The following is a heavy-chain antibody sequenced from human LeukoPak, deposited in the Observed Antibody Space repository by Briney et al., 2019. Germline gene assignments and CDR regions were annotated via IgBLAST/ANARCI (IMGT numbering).Heavy chain of an antibody. V-gene: IGHV4-39*07. J-gene: IGHJ4*02. CDR3: ARGSQSLGYCSGGSCRAKIFDY. CDR2: INHSGST. Sequence: SETLSLTCTVPGGSVSSGRYYWSWIRQPPGKGLEWIGEINHSGSTNYNPSLKSRVTISVDTSKNQFSLKLSSVTAADTAVYYCARGSQSLGYCSGGSCRAKIFDYWGQGTLVTVSS. D-gene: IGHD2-15*01. CDR1: GGSVSSGRYY.